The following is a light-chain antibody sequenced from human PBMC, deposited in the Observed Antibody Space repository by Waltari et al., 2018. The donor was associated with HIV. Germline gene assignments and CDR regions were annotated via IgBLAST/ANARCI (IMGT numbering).Light chain of an antibody. V-gene: IGLV2-14*01. CDR3: TSYTTTNTWV. J-gene: IGLJ3*02. CDR1: DTDVGTYNY. CDR2: EVS. Sequence: LTQPASVSGSPGQSITISCTGTDTDVGTYNYVSWFQHHPGKAPKLIISEVSNRPSGVSHRFSGSKSGNTASLIISGLQAEDEASYYCTSYTTTNTWVFGGGTNLTVL.